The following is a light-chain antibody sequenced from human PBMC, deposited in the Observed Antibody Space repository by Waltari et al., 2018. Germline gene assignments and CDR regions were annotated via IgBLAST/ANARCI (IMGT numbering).Light chain of an antibody. J-gene: IGKJ3*01. CDR2: AAS. CDR3: QQSYSTPFT. CDR1: QSISRH. Sequence: DIQMTQSPSSLSASVGDRVTITCRASQSISRHLNWYQQKSGKAPKFLIHAASSLQSGVPSRFSGNGSGTDFTLTITSLQPEDFATYYCQQSYSTPFTFGPGTKVDVE. V-gene: IGKV1-39*01.